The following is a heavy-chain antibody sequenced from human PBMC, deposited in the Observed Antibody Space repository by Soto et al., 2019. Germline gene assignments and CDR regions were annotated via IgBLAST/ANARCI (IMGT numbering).Heavy chain of an antibody. D-gene: IGHD3-16*02. J-gene: IGHJ6*03. CDR1: GYTLTELS. V-gene: IGHV1-24*01. Sequence: ASVKVSCKVSGYTLTELSMHWVRQAPGKGLEWMGGFDPEDGETIYAQKFQGRVTMTEDTSTDTAYMELSSLRSEDTAVYYCATSELSLYVPRDYYYYMDVWGKGTTVTVSS. CDR3: ATSELSLYVPRDYYYYMDV. CDR2: FDPEDGET.